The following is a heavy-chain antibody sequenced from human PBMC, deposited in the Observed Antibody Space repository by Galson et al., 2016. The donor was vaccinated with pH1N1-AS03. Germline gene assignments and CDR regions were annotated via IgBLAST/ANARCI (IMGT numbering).Heavy chain of an antibody. CDR2: IYHSGST. V-gene: IGHV4-38-2*01. CDR1: GYSISSGYC. D-gene: IGHD6-19*01. Sequence: ETLSLTCAVSGYSISSGYCWGWIRQPPGKGLEWIGSIYHSGSTYYNPSLKSRVTISEDTSKNQFSLRLSSVTAADTALYYCARSPRTIAVAGTFPSRFDPWGQGMLVTVSS. J-gene: IGHJ5*02. CDR3: ARSPRTIAVAGTFPSRFDP.